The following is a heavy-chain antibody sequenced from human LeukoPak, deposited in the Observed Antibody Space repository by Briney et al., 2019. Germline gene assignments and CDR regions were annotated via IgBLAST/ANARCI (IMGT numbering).Heavy chain of an antibody. CDR3: ARDGRSEGDY. CDR1: GGSISSGGYY. J-gene: IGHJ4*02. CDR2: IYYSGST. D-gene: IGHD3-3*01. Sequence: SETLSLTCTVSGGSISSGGYYWSWIRQHPGKGLEWIGYIYYSGSTYYNPSLKSRVTISVDTSKNQFSLKLSSVTAADTAVYYCARDGRSEGDYWGQGTLVTVSS. V-gene: IGHV4-31*03.